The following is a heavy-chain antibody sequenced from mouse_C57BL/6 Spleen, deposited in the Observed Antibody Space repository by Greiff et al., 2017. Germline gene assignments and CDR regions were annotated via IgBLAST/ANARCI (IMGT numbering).Heavy chain of an antibody. CDR3: ARDNDGYSYFDY. D-gene: IGHD2-3*01. V-gene: IGHV5-4*01. CDR2: ISDGGSYT. CDR1: GFTFSSYA. J-gene: IGHJ2*01. Sequence: EVMLVESGGGLVKPGGSLKLSCAASGFTFSSYAMSWVRQTPEKRLEWVATISDGGSYTYYPDNVKGRFTISRDNAKNNLYMQMSHLKSEDTAMYYCARDNDGYSYFDYWGQGTTLTVSS.